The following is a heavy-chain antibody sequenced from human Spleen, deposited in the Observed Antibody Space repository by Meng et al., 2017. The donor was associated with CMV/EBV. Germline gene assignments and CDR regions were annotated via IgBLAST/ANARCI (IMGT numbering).Heavy chain of an antibody. J-gene: IGHJ6*02. CDR3: VRGYDNSGYAHLYYYYAMDV. CDR2: IYYGGTT. Sequence: SETLSLTCTVSGGSISNNSYYWGWIRQPPGKRLEWIGGIYYGGTTFYNPSLKNRVTISVDMSKSQFSLNLSSVTAADTAVYYCVRGYDNSGYAHLYYYYAMDVWGQGTTVTVSS. D-gene: IGHD3-22*01. V-gene: IGHV4-39*07. CDR1: GGSISNNSYY.